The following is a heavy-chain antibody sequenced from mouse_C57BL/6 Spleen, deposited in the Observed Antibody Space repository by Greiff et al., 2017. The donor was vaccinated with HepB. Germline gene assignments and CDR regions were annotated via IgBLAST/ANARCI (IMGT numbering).Heavy chain of an antibody. CDR1: GYTFTTYP. CDR3: ARGYYGSSYFDY. Sequence: VQVVESGAELVKPGASVKMSCKASGYTFTTYPIEWMKQNHGKSLEWIGNFHPYNDDTKYNEKFKGKATLTVEKSSSTVYLELSRLTSDDSAVYYCARGYYGSSYFDYWGQGTTLTVSS. V-gene: IGHV1-47*01. J-gene: IGHJ2*01. CDR2: FHPYNDDT. D-gene: IGHD1-1*01.